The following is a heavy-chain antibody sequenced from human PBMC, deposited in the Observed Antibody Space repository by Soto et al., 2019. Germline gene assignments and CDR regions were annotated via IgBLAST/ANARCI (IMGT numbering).Heavy chain of an antibody. J-gene: IGHJ6*02. CDR3: ARDLATFGVVTAGYGMDV. Sequence: QVQLVQSGAEVKKPGASVKVSCKASGYTFTSYYMHWVRQAPGQGLEWMGIINPSGGSTSYAQKFQGRVTMTRDTSTSTVYMELSSLRSEDTAVYYCARDLATFGVVTAGYGMDVWGQGTTVTVSS. V-gene: IGHV1-46*01. CDR1: GYTFTSYY. D-gene: IGHD2-21*02. CDR2: INPSGGST.